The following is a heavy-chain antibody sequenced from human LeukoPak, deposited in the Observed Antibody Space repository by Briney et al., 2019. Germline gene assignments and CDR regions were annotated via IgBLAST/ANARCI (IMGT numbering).Heavy chain of an antibody. CDR2: IYPGDSDT. CDR1: GYSFTSYW. J-gene: IGHJ4*02. D-gene: IGHD2-15*01. Sequence: GESLKISCKGSGYSFTSYWIGWVRQMPGKGLEWMGIIYPGDSDTRYSPSFQGQVTISADKSISTAYLQWSSLKASDTAMYYCARGFCSGGSCRHYFDYWGQGTLVTVPS. V-gene: IGHV5-51*01. CDR3: ARGFCSGGSCRHYFDY.